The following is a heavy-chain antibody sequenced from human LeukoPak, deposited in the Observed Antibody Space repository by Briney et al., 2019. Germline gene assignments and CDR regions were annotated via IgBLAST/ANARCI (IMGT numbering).Heavy chain of an antibody. CDR2: IYYSGST. CDR3: AREILWSGYYSSHFDY. CDR1: SGSISSYY. V-gene: IGHV4-59*01. J-gene: IGHJ4*02. D-gene: IGHD3-3*01. Sequence: SETLSLTCTVSSGSISSYYWSWIRQPPGKGLEWIGYIYYSGSTNYNPSLKSRVTISIDTSKNQFSLKLTSVTAADTAVYFCAREILWSGYYSSHFDYWGQGTLVTVSS.